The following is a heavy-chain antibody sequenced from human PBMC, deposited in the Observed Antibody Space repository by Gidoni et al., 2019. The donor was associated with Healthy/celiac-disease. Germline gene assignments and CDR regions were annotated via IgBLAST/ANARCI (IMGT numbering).Heavy chain of an antibody. CDR3: ASSRGY. Sequence: EVQLVESGGGLVQPGGSLRLSCAASGFTFSAHYMDWVRQAPGKGLEWVGRTRNKANSYTTEYAASVKGRFTISRDDSKNSLYLQMNSLKTEDTAVYYCASSRGYWGQGTLVTVSS. CDR2: TRNKANSYTT. J-gene: IGHJ4*02. D-gene: IGHD6-13*01. CDR1: GFTFSAHY. V-gene: IGHV3-72*01.